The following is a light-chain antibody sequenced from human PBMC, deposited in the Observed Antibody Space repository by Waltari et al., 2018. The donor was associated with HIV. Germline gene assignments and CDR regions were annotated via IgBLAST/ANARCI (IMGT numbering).Light chain of an antibody. J-gene: IGKJ2*03. Sequence: DIVMTQSPDSLAVSLGERATINCKSGQSVLYSSNNKNYLAWYQQKPGQPPKLLIYWASARESGVPDRFSGSGSGTDFTLTISSLQAEDVAVYYCQQYYSSPPSFGQGTKLEI. V-gene: IGKV4-1*01. CDR1: QSVLYSSNNKNY. CDR3: QQYYSSPPS. CDR2: WAS.